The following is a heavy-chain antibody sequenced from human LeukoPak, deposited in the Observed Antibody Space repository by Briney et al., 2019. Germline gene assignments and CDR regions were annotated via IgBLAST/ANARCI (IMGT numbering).Heavy chain of an antibody. CDR2: INPSGGST. CDR1: GYTFTSYY. V-gene: IGHV1-46*01. D-gene: IGHD2-15*01. Sequence: ASVKVSCKASGYTFTSYYMHWVRQAPGQGLEWMGIINPSGGSTSYAQKFQGRVTMTRDTSTSTVYMELSSLRSEDTAVYYCASTGYCSGGSCYVPNWFDPWGQGTLVTVSS. J-gene: IGHJ5*02. CDR3: ASTGYCSGGSCYVPNWFDP.